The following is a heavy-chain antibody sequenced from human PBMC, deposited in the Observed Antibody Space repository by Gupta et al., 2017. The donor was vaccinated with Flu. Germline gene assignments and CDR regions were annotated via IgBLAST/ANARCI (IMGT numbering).Heavy chain of an antibody. V-gene: IGHV3-72*01. J-gene: IGHJ4*02. D-gene: IGHD6-19*01. CDR2: VRNKANSYTT. CDR1: HY. CDR3: TRGRGSGWYVGDY. Sequence: HYMDWVRQAPGKGLEWVGRVRNKANSYTTMYAASVRGRFTVSRDDSKNSVYLQMNSLKIEDTAVYYCTRGRGSGWYVGDYWGQGTLVTVSS.